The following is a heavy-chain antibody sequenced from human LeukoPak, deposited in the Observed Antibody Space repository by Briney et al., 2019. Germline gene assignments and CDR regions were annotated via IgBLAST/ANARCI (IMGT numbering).Heavy chain of an antibody. CDR3: ARAHYDFWSGYPQIGY. CDR2: MNPNSGNT. CDR1: GYTFTSYD. V-gene: IGHV1-8*01. J-gene: IGHJ4*02. Sequence: GASVKISCKASGYTFTSYDINWVRQATGQGLEWMGWMNPNSGNTGYAQKFQGRVTMTRNTSISRAYTELSSLRSEDTAVYYCARAHYDFWSGYPQIGYWGQGTLVTVSS. D-gene: IGHD3-3*01.